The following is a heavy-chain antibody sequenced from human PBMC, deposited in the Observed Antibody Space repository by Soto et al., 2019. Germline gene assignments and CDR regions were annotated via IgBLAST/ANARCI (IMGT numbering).Heavy chain of an antibody. CDR2: IIPIFGTA. V-gene: IGHV1-69*13. CDR1: GGTFSSYA. D-gene: IGHD3-10*01. J-gene: IGHJ4*02. CDR3: ASGLGFGEAQTSIIYDY. Sequence: ASVKVSCKASGGTFSSYAISWVRQAPGQGLEWMGGIIPIFGTANYAQKFQGRVTITADESTSTAYMELSSLRSEDTAVYYCASGLGFGEAQTSIIYDYWGQGTLVTVSS.